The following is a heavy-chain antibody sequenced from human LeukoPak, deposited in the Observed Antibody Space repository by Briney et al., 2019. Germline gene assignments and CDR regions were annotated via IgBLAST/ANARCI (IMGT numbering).Heavy chain of an antibody. V-gene: IGHV3-7*01. CDR1: GFTFSSHS. J-gene: IGHJ4*02. D-gene: IGHD5/OR15-5a*01. CDR2: VKEDGSEE. CDR3: ARLLHYERSVYRPVDC. Sequence: QPGGSLRLSCAASGFTFSSHSMSWVRQAPRKGLEWVANVKEDGSEENYVDSVKGRFTISRDNAVKSLYLQMNGLRAEDTAVYFCARLLHYERSVYRPVDCWGQGTLVAVSS.